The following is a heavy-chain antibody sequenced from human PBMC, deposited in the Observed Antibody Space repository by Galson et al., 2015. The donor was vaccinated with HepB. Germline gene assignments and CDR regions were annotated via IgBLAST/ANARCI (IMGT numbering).Heavy chain of an antibody. CDR3: PRLRPFTMESYGAIDI. CDR1: WYSVSGNSAA. V-gene: IGHV6-1*01. J-gene: IGHJ3*02. CDR2: TYYRYKWYN. Sequence: CAISWYSVSGNSAAWNWIRQSPSKGLEWLGRTYYRYKWYNDYAVSVKSQITLNPDTSKNQFSLQLNTVTPEDTDVYYCPRLRPFTMESYGAIDIWGQGTMVTVSS. D-gene: IGHD3-10*01.